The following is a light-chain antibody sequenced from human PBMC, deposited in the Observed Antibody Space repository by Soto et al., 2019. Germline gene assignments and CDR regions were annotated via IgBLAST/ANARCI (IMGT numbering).Light chain of an antibody. J-gene: IGLJ1*01. V-gene: IGLV1-40*01. CDR3: KSYDGSLSGYI. CDR1: SSNIGAGFD. CDR2: GIS. Sequence: QSVLTQPPSVSGAPGQRVTISCTGSSSNIGAGFDIHWYQHLPGTAPKLLIYGISNRPSGVPDRFSGSKSATSASLAITGLQAEHEADSYCKSYDGSLSGYIFGTGTKVTVL.